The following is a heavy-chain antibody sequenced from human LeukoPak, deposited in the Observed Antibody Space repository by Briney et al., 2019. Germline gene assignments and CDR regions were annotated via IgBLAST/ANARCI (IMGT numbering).Heavy chain of an antibody. CDR3: AKDSQQWLMYYLDY. CDR2: ISYDGSNK. D-gene: IGHD6-19*01. V-gene: IGHV3-30*18. CDR1: GFTFSSYG. Sequence: PGGSLRLSCAASGFTFSSYGMHWVRPAPCKGLEWVAVISYDGSNKYYADSVKGRFTISRDNSKNTLYLQMNSLRAEDTAVYYCAKDSQQWLMYYLDYWGQGTLVTVSS. J-gene: IGHJ4*02.